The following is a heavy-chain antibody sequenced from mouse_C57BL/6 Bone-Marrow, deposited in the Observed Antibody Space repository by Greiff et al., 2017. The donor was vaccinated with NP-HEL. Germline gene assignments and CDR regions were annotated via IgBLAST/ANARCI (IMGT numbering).Heavy chain of an antibody. CDR3: ARRYGSYGWFAY. J-gene: IGHJ3*01. CDR1: GYTFTSYG. V-gene: IGHV1-81*01. Sequence: VQLQQSGAELARPGASVKLSCKASGYTFTSYGISWVKQRTGQGLEWIGEIYPRSGNTYYNEKFKGKATLTADKSSSTAYMELRSLTSEDSAVYFCARRYGSYGWFAYWGQGTLVTVSA. D-gene: IGHD2-1*01. CDR2: IYPRSGNT.